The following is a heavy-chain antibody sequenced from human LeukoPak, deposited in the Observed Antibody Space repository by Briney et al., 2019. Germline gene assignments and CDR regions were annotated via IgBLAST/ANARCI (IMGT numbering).Heavy chain of an antibody. J-gene: IGHJ4*02. CDR3: ARHYCSSSSCPGIEY. Sequence: SETLSLTCTVSGGSISGGDYYWTWIRQPPGKGLEWIGYIYYSGTTYYNPSLKSRVTMSVDTSQSRFSLSLNSVTAADTAVYYCARHYCSSSSCPGIEYWGQGTLVTVS. CDR2: IYYSGTT. CDR1: GGSISGGDYY. V-gene: IGHV4-30-4*01. D-gene: IGHD2-2*01.